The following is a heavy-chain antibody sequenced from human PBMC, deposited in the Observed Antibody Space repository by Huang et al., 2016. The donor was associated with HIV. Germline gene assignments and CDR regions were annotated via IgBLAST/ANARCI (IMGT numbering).Heavy chain of an antibody. J-gene: IGHJ6*02. D-gene: IGHD6-6*01. Sequence: QVQLVQSGAEVKKPGSSVTVSCKASGGTFSTYAISWVRQAPGQGLAWMGGILPIFGTANYAQKFQGTVTITADEFTSTAYMELSSLRSEDTALYYCARGRTRSSLYDSYYGLDVWGQGTTVTVSS. CDR3: ARGRTRSSLYDSYYGLDV. CDR2: ILPIFGTA. CDR1: GGTFSTYA. V-gene: IGHV1-69*01.